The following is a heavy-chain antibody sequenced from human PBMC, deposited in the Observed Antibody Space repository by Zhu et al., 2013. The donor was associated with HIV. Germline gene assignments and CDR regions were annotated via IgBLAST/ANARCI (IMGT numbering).Heavy chain of an antibody. CDR2: IIPIFGTA. D-gene: IGHD6-6*01. V-gene: IGHV1-69*01. J-gene: IGHJ4*02. Sequence: QVQLVQSGAEVKKPGSSVKVSCKASGGTFSSYAISWVRQAPGQGLEWMGGIIPIFGTANYAQKFQGRVTITADESTSTAYMELSSLRSEDTAVYYCASGWVEYSSSTAEAPFDYWGQGTLVTVSS. CDR3: ASGWVEYSSSTAEAPFDY. CDR1: GGTFSSYA.